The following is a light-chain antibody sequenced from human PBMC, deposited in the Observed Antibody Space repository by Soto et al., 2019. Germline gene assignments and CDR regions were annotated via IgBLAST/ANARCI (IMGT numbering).Light chain of an antibody. Sequence: EMVLTQSPGTLSLSPGERATVSCRASQSVDSYLAWYQQKPGQAPRLRSYGTSSRATGIPARFSGSGSGTEFTLTISRGEPEDFAGYYCQQYATSPTTFGQGARLDNK. CDR2: GTS. CDR1: QSVDSY. CDR3: QQYATSPTT. V-gene: IGKV3-20*01. J-gene: IGKJ5*01.